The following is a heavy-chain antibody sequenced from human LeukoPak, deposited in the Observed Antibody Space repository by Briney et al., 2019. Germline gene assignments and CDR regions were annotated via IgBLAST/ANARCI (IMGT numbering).Heavy chain of an antibody. V-gene: IGHV5-51*01. J-gene: IGHJ4*02. CDR3: ARRPEDNFGY. CDR1: GYSFTNYW. CDR2: IYPADSDT. Sequence: GESLKVSCKASGYSFTNYWIGWVRQMPGKGLEWMGIIYPADSDTRYSPSFQGQVTISADKSISTTYLQWSSLKASDTAMYYCARRPEDNFGYWGQGTLVTVSS.